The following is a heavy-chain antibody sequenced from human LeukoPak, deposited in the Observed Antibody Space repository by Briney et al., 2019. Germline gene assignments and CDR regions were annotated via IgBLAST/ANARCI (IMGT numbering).Heavy chain of an antibody. Sequence: GGSLRLSCAASGFTFSTYAMSWVRQAPGKGLEWVSSISGSGYSTYYADSVEGRFTISRDNFKSTLFLQMISLRAEDTAVYSCAKCYYDSSGYYDAAPLDSWGQGTLVTVFS. CDR2: ISGSGYST. V-gene: IGHV3-23*01. D-gene: IGHD3-22*01. J-gene: IGHJ4*02. CDR1: GFTFSTYA. CDR3: AKCYYDSSGYYDAAPLDS.